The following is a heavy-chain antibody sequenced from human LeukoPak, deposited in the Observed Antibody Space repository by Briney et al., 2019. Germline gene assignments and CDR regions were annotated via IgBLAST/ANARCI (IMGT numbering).Heavy chain of an antibody. D-gene: IGHD3-22*01. CDR1: GFTVSSNY. J-gene: IGHJ6*02. V-gene: IGHV3-53*01. CDR2: IYSGGST. Sequence: GGSLRLSCAASGFTVSSNYMSWVRQAPGKGLEWVSVIYSGGSTYYADSVEGRFTVSRDNAKNSLYLQMNSLRAEDTAVYYCARGRYYDSSTYSEYSGMDVWGQGTTVTVSS. CDR3: ARGRYYDSSTYSEYSGMDV.